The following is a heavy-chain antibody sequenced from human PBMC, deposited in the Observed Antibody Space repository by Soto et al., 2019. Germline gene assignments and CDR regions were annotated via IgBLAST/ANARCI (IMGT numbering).Heavy chain of an antibody. J-gene: IGHJ6*02. CDR1: GFTFSNAW. CDR3: TTQGMYNSETYYYYGMDV. Sequence: GGSLRLSCAASGFTFSNAWMNWVRQAPGKGLEWVGRIKSKTDGGTTDYAAPVKGRFTISRDDSNNTLYLQMNSLKTEDTAVYYCTTQGMYNSETYYYYGMDVWGQGTTVTVSS. CDR2: IKSKTDGGTT. D-gene: IGHD1-20*01. V-gene: IGHV3-15*07.